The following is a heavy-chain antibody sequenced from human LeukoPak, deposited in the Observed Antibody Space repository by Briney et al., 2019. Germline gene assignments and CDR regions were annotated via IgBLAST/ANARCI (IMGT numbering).Heavy chain of an antibody. J-gene: IGHJ6*03. V-gene: IGHV1-2*02. D-gene: IGHD3-3*01. Sequence: ASVKVSCKASGYTFTGYYMHWVRQAPGQGLEWMGWINPNSGGTNYAQKFQGRVTMTRDTSVSTAYMELSRLRSDDTAVYYCATGFTIHYYYYMDVWGKGTTVTVSS. CDR3: ATGFTIHYYYYMDV. CDR1: GYTFTGYY. CDR2: INPNSGGT.